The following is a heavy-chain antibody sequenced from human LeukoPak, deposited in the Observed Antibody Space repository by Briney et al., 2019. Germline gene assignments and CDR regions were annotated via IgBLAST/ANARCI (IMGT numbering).Heavy chain of an antibody. CDR3: ATAEWENFYFDS. CDR2: TSYGGGA. D-gene: IGHD1-26*01. CDR1: GASFSRGGYY. Sequence: SETLSLTCTVSGASFSRGGYYWSWLRQHPGKGLEWIGFTSYGGGAYYNPSLMSRITMSVDPSQNQFSLKMRDVTAADTAVYFCATAEWENFYFDSWGQGALVAVTS. V-gene: IGHV4-31*03. J-gene: IGHJ4*02.